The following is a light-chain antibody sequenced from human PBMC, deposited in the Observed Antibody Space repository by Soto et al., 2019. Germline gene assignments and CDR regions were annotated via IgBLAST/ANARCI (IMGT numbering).Light chain of an antibody. CDR2: EVN. Sequence: QSALTQPASVSGSPGQSITITCTGSSSDVGGYRYVSWFQQHPGKAPKLIIYEVNNRPSGASHRFSGSKSGNTASLTISGLQAAAEADYYCPSYSGGSTPYVFGTGTKLTFL. V-gene: IGLV2-14*01. CDR3: PSYSGGSTPYV. CDR1: SSDVGGYRY. J-gene: IGLJ1*01.